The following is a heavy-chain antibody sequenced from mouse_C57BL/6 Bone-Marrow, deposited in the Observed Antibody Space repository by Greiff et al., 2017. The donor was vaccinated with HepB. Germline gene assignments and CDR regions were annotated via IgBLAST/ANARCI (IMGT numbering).Heavy chain of an antibody. V-gene: IGHV14-3*01. D-gene: IGHD2-4*01. CDR1: GFNIKNTY. CDR3: ATYYDYDLYYAMDD. J-gene: IGHJ4*01. CDR2: IDPANGTT. Sequence: VQLKQSVAELVRPGASVKLSCTASGFNIKNTYMHWVKQRPEQGLEWIGRIDPANGTTKYAPKFQGKATITADTSSTTAYLQLSSLTSEDTAIYYGATYYDYDLYYAMDDWGQGTSVTVSS.